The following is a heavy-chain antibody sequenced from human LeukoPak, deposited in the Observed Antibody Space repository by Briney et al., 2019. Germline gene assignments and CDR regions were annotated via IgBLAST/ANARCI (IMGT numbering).Heavy chain of an antibody. Sequence: SETLSLTCAVSEMSFSAYYWNWIRQSPGKGLEWIGEINYGGSTKYTPSLEGRGTILIDTSKNQFSLKLTSVTVADTAVYYCARGFPPGSGSRGSQAFDVWGQGTMVTVSS. J-gene: IGHJ3*01. CDR3: ARGFPPGSGSRGSQAFDV. CDR1: EMSFSAYY. V-gene: IGHV4-34*01. CDR2: INYGGST. D-gene: IGHD6-19*01.